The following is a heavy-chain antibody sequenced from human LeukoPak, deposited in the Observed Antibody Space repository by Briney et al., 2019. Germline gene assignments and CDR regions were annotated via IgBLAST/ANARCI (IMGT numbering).Heavy chain of an antibody. Sequence: GRSLRLSCEASEFTLSSYWMNWVRHAPGKGLVWVSCIITVGSRTSYADSVKGRFTISKYNCTNTMYLQMNSLRAEDAALYYCATRPIGGAPYWGQGTLVTVSS. D-gene: IGHD1-26*01. V-gene: IGHV3-74*01. CDR1: EFTLSSYW. J-gene: IGHJ4*02. CDR3: ATRPIGGAPY. CDR2: IITVGSRT.